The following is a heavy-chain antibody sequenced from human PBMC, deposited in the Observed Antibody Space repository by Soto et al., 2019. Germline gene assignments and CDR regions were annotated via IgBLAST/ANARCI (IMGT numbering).Heavy chain of an antibody. CDR2: MSYDGINE. CDR3: AREASETTYYFDY. CDR1: GFTFSTYA. J-gene: IGHJ4*02. Sequence: PGGSLRLSCAASGFTFSTYAMHWVRQAPGEGLEWVAVMSYDGINEFYADSVKGRFTIYRDNSKNTLYLQMNSLRGEDTAVYYCAREASETTYYFDYWGQGTLVTVSS. V-gene: IGHV3-30-3*01. D-gene: IGHD1-7*01.